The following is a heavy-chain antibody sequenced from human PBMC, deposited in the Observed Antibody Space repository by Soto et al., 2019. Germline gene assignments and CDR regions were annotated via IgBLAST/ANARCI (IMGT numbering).Heavy chain of an antibody. CDR2: IIPILGIA. Sequence: GASVKVSCKASGGTFSSYTISWVRQAPGQGLEWMGRIIPILGIANYAQKFQGRVTITADKSTSTAYMELSSLRSEDTAVYYCAREYSSSSEPFDYWGQGTLVTVSS. D-gene: IGHD6-6*01. CDR3: AREYSSSSEPFDY. V-gene: IGHV1-69*04. J-gene: IGHJ4*02. CDR1: GGTFSSYT.